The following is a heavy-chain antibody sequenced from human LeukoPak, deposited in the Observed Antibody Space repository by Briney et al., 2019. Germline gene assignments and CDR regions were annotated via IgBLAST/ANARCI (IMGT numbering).Heavy chain of an antibody. CDR3: ARGGRRARYYFDY. D-gene: IGHD6-6*01. J-gene: IGHJ4*02. V-gene: IGHV4-34*01. Sequence: SETLSLTCAVYGGSFSGYYWSWIRQPPGKGLEWIGEINHSGSNNYNPSLKSRVTISVDTSKNQFSLKLSSVPAADTAVYYCARGGRRARYYFDYWGQGTLVTVSS. CDR2: INHSGSN. CDR1: GGSFSGYY.